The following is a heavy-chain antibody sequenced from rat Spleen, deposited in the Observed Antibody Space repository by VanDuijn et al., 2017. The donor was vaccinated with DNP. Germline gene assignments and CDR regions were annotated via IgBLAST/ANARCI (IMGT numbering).Heavy chain of an antibody. CDR3: ARRNNRYAMDA. CDR2: ISYDGGST. V-gene: IGHV5-22*01. CDR1: GFTFSDYY. D-gene: IGHD1-10*01. Sequence: EVQLVESGGGLVQPGRSLKLSCAASGFTFSDYYMAWVRQAPTKGLEWVASISYDGGSTYYGDSVKGRFTISRDNAKSTLYLQMNSLRSEDKATYYCARRNNRYAMDAWGQGTSVTVSS. J-gene: IGHJ4*01.